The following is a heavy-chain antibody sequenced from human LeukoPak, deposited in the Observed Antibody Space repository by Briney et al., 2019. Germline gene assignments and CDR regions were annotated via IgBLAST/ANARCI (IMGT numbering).Heavy chain of an antibody. CDR3: ARGPWSRVDY. V-gene: IGHV1-46*01. D-gene: IGHD1-1*01. CDR1: GYIFTTYY. J-gene: IGHJ4*02. Sequence: ASVKVSCKASGYIFTTYYMLWVRRAPGEGLEWMGIINPSGGSTAYAQKFQGRVTMTRDTSTSTVYMELSSLRSEDTAMYYCARGPWSRVDYWGQGTLVTVSS. CDR2: INPSGGST.